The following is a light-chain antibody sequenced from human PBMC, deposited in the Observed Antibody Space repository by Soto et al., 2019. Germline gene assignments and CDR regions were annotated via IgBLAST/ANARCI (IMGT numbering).Light chain of an antibody. J-gene: IGKJ1*01. CDR3: QQYGYTPRT. Sequence: EIVMTHSPATFSVSPGERVTLSFSTSHSVNSHVAWYQQKPGQAPRLLIFGASSRATGIPDRFSGSGSGTDFTLTISRLEPDDFAVYYCQQYGYTPRTFGQGTKVDIK. CDR2: GAS. CDR1: HSVNSH. V-gene: IGKV3-20*01.